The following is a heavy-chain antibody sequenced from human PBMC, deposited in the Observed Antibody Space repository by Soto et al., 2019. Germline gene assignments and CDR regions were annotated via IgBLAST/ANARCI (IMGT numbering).Heavy chain of an antibody. Sequence: ASVKVSCKASGYTFTNYPIHWVRQAPGQGLEWMGGIIPIFGTANYAQKFQGRVTITADESTSTAYMELSSLRSEDTAVYYCARGSAEYYFDEWAQRTLVTVSS. CDR1: GYTFTNYP. V-gene: IGHV1-69*13. D-gene: IGHD6-25*01. CDR3: ARGSAEYYFDE. J-gene: IGHJ4*02. CDR2: IIPIFGTA.